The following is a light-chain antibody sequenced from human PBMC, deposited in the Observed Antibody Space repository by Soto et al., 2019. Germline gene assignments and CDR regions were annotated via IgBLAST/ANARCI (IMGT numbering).Light chain of an antibody. J-gene: IGLJ1*01. CDR2: SDN. CDR3: ASLDNSLNAYV. CDR1: SSNIGSTR. V-gene: IGLV1-44*01. Sequence: QSVLTQPPSASGTPGQRVAISCSGASSNIGSTRANWYRQLPGTAPKLLIYSDNQRPSGVPDRFSGSKSGTSASLAISGLQSEYETDYYCASLDNSLNAYVFGTGTQLTVL.